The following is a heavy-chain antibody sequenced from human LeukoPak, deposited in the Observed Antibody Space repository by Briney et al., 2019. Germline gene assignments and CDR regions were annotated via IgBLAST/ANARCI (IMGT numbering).Heavy chain of an antibody. Sequence: SETLSLTCTVSGGSISSSSYYWGWIRQPPGKGLEWIGSIYYSGSTYYNPSLKSRVTISVDTSKNQFSLKLSSVTAADTAVYYCARVAHHYYSSGYQYYFDYWGQGTLVTVSS. J-gene: IGHJ4*02. CDR3: ARVAHHYYSSGYQYYFDY. CDR2: IYYSGST. D-gene: IGHD3-22*01. CDR1: GGSISSSSYY. V-gene: IGHV4-39*07.